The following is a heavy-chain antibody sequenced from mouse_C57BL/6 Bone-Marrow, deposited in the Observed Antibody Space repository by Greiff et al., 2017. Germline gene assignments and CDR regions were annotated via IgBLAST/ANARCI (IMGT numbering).Heavy chain of an antibody. D-gene: IGHD2-4*01. Sequence: EVQLVESGPVLVKPGASVKMSCKASGYTFTDYYMNWVKQSHGKSLEWIGVINPYNGGTSYNQKFKGKATLTVDKSSSTAYMELNSLTSEDSAVYYCARTVYYDFFYYWGQGTTLTVSS. CDR2: INPYNGGT. J-gene: IGHJ2*01. CDR3: ARTVYYDFFYY. V-gene: IGHV1-19*01. CDR1: GYTFTDYY.